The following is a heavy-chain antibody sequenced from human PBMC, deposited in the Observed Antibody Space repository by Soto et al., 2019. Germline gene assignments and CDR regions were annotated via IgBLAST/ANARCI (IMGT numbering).Heavy chain of an antibody. CDR2: INHSGST. V-gene: IGHV4-34*01. J-gene: IGHJ3*02. Sequence: TSETLSLTCAVYGGSFSGYYWSWIRQPPGQGLEWIGEINHSGSTNYNPSLKSRVTISVDTSKNQFSLKLSSVTAADTAVYYCARKKFTYCSGGSCYDLVLIGAFDIWGQGTMVTVSS. CDR1: GGSFSGYY. CDR3: ARKKFTYCSGGSCYDLVLIGAFDI. D-gene: IGHD2-15*01.